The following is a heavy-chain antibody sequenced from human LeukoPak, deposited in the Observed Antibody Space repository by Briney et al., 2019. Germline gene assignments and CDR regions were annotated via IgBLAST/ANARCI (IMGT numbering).Heavy chain of an antibody. CDR3: ARAGGIVEAGIAFDY. D-gene: IGHD6-13*01. CDR1: GGTFSSYA. CDR2: IIPIFGTA. Sequence: SVKVSCKASGGTFSSYAISWVRQAPGQGLEWMGGIIPIFGTANYAQKFQGRVTITADKSTSTAYMELSSLRSEDTAVYYCARAGGIVEAGIAFDYWGQGTLVTVSS. J-gene: IGHJ4*02. V-gene: IGHV1-69*06.